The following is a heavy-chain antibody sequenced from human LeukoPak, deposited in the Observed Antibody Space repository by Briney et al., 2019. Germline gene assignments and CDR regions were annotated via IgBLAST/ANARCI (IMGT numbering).Heavy chain of an antibody. CDR2: ISSSGSTI. J-gene: IGHJ4*02. D-gene: IGHD6-19*01. CDR3: ARDESEYAVAGTSFDY. V-gene: IGHV3-48*04. CDR1: GFTISSYA. Sequence: PGGSLRLSCEGSGFTISSYAMSWVRQAPGKGLEWVSYISSSGSTIYYADSVKGRFTISRDNAKNSLYLQMNSLRAEDTAVYYCARDESEYAVAGTSFDYWGQGTLVTVSS.